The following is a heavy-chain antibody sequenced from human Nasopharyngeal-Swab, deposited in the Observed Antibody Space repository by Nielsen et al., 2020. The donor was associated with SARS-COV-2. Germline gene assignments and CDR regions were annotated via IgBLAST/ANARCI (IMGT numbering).Heavy chain of an antibody. Sequence: SETLSLTCTVSGYSISSGYYWGWIRPPPGKGLGWIASIYHSGNTYYNPSLKSRVTISVDTSKNQFSLKLNSVTAADTALYFCVHLWLPGFWGQGTLVTVSS. CDR1: GYSISSGYY. CDR3: VHLWLPGF. CDR2: IYHSGNT. V-gene: IGHV4-38-2*02. D-gene: IGHD2-21*01. J-gene: IGHJ4*02.